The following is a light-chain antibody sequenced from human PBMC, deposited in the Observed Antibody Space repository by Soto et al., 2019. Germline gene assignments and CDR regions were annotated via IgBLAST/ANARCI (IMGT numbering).Light chain of an antibody. CDR3: RSYGGSLTLV. J-gene: IGLJ2*01. Sequence: QSELTQPPSVSGAPGQRVTISCTGSSSNIGAGYDVHWYHQLPGTAPKLLIYGNSKRPSGVPDRFSGSKSGTSASLTITGLQAEDEADYYGRSYGGSLTLVFGGGTKLTVL. CDR2: GNS. CDR1: SSNIGAGYD. V-gene: IGLV1-40*01.